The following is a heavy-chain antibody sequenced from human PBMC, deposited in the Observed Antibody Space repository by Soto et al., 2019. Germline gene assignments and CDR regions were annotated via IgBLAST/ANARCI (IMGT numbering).Heavy chain of an antibody. J-gene: IGHJ4*02. CDR2: ISYDGSNK. CDR3: ARSVPIGVVVVITYFDY. Sequence: PGGSLRLSCAASGFTFSSYAMHWVRQAPGKGLEWVAVISYDGSNKYYADSVKGRFTISRDNSKDTLYLQMNSLRAEDTAVYYCARSVPIGVVVVITYFDYWGQGTLVTVSS. V-gene: IGHV3-30-3*01. CDR1: GFTFSSYA. D-gene: IGHD3-22*01.